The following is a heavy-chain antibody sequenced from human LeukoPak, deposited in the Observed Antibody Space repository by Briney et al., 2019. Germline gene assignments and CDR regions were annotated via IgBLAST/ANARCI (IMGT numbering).Heavy chain of an antibody. J-gene: IGHJ4*02. Sequence: PGGSLRLSCAASGFSFRSYGLHWVRQAPGKGLEWVSFIPSDGANKYYADSVKGRFTISRDNSKNTLYLQMNSLRAEDTAVYYCARASVEIVVVPALLDYWGQGTLVTVSS. CDR3: ARASVEIVVVPALLDY. V-gene: IGHV3-30*19. CDR1: GFSFRSYG. D-gene: IGHD2-2*01. CDR2: IPSDGANK.